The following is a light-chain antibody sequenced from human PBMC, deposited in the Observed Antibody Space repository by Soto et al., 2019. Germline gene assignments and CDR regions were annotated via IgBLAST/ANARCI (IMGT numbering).Light chain of an antibody. CDR2: DVS. CDR3: SSYTSSSTLGV. J-gene: IGLJ2*01. CDR1: SSDVGGYNY. V-gene: IGLV2-14*01. Sequence: QSVLTQPASVSGSPGQSITISCTGTSSDVGGYNYVSWYQQHPGKAPKLMIYDVSNRPSGVSNRFSGSKSGNTASLTISGLQAVDEADYYCSSYTSSSTLGVFGGGTKVTAL.